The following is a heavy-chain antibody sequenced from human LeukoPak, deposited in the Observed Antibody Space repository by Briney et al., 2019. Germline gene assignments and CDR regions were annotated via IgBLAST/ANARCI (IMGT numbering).Heavy chain of an antibody. J-gene: IGHJ4*02. CDR1: GGSFSGYY. CDR2: INHSGST. CDR3: AGYYYGSGMVY. D-gene: IGHD3-10*01. Sequence: SETLSLTCAVYGGSFSGYYWSWIRQPPGKGREWIGEINHSGSTNYNPSLKSRVTISVDTSKNQFSLKLSSVTAADTAVYYCAGYYYGSGMVYWGQGTLVTVSS. V-gene: IGHV4-34*01.